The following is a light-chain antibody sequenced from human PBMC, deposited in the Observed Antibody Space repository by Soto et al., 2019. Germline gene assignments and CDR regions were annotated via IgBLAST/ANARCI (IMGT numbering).Light chain of an antibody. CDR1: QSVRSSF. Sequence: EIVLTQSPGTLSLSPGERATLSCRASQSVRSSFFAWYQQKPGQAPRLLIYDVSVRATGIPDRFSGSGSGTDFTLTINRLEPEDFAVYYCQQRSNWPPITFGQGTRLEIK. J-gene: IGKJ5*01. V-gene: IGKV3D-20*02. CDR2: DVS. CDR3: QQRSNWPPIT.